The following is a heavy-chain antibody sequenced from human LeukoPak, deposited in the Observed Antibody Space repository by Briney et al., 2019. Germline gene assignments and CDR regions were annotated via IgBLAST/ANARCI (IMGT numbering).Heavy chain of an antibody. V-gene: IGHV4-38-2*02. D-gene: IGHD6-6*01. J-gene: IGHJ6*03. CDR1: GYSISSGYY. CDR3: ARDAAARAASYYYYYYMDV. Sequence: SSETLSLTCTVSGYSISSGYYWGWIRQPPGKGLEWIGNIYHSGSTYYNPSLKSRVTISVDTSKNQFSLNLSSVTAADTAVYFCARDAAARAASYYYYYYMDVWGKGTTVTVSS. CDR2: IYHSGST.